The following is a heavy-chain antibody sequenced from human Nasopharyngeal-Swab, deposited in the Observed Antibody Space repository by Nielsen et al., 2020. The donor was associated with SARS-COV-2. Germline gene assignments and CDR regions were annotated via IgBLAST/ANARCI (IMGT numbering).Heavy chain of an antibody. CDR2: IGTAGDT. CDR3: ARARGITGTTFLDY. V-gene: IGHV3-13*01. D-gene: IGHD1-7*01. J-gene: IGHJ4*02. Sequence: GESLKISCVASGFTFSNYDMHWVRQPTGKGLEWVSAIGTAGDTYYPGSVKGRFTISREDAKKSLYLQMNGLRAGDTAVYYCARARGITGTTFLDYWGQGTLVTVSS. CDR1: GFTFSNYD.